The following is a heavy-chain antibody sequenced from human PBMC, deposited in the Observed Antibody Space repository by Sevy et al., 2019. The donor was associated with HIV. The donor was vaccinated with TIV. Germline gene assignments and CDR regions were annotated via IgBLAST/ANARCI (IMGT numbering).Heavy chain of an antibody. CDR2: IASYGNDE. Sequence: GGSLSLSCAASGFTFSNYVMHWVRQAPGKGLEWVTFIASYGNDEDYADSVKGRFTISRDNSKNTLYLRMNSLRPEDTAVYYCARSVLAVAGSYGMDVWGQGTTVTVSS. CDR3: ARSVLAVAGSYGMDV. D-gene: IGHD6-19*01. J-gene: IGHJ6*02. V-gene: IGHV3-30*04. CDR1: GFTFSNYV.